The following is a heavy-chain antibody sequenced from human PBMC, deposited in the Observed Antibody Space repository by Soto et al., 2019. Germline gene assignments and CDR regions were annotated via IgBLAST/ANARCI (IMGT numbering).Heavy chain of an antibody. D-gene: IGHD1-1*01. J-gene: IGHJ4*02. CDR1: GGSISSYY. V-gene: IGHV4-59*01. Sequence: SSETLSLTCTVSGGSISSYYWSWIRQPPGKGLEWIGYIYYSGSTNYNPSLKSRVTISVDTSKNQFSLKLSSVTAADTAVYYCAGRRYGNPTDYFDYWGQGTMVTVYS. CDR3: AGRRYGNPTDYFDY. CDR2: IYYSGST.